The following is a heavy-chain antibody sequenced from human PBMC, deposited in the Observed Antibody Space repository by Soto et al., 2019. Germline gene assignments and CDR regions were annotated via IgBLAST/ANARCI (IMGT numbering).Heavy chain of an antibody. Sequence: GGSLRLSCAASGFTFSSYAMHWVRQAPGKGLEWVAVISYDGSNKYYADSVKGRFTISRDNSKNTLYLQMNSLRAEDTAVYYCARERGPTWIQLWSPRYYYGMDVWGQGTTVTVSS. D-gene: IGHD5-18*01. CDR3: ARERGPTWIQLWSPRYYYGMDV. CDR2: ISYDGSNK. CDR1: GFTFSSYA. V-gene: IGHV3-30-3*01. J-gene: IGHJ6*02.